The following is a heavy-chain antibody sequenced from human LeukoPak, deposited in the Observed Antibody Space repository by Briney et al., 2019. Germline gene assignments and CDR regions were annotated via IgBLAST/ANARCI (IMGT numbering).Heavy chain of an antibody. V-gene: IGHV3-23*01. CDR2: ISGSGGST. CDR1: GFTFSDYA. D-gene: IGHD6-19*01. CDR3: AKGTAVAGWNY. J-gene: IGHJ4*02. Sequence: GGSLRLSCATSGFTFSDYAMLWVRQAPGKGLEWVSQISGSGGSTYYADSVKGRFTISRDNSKNTLYLQMNSLRAEDTAVYYCAKGTAVAGWNYWGQGTLVTVSS.